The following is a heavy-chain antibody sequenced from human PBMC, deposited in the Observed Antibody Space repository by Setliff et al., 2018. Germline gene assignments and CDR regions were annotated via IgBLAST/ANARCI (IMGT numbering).Heavy chain of an antibody. CDR2: INTNTGNP. Sequence: ASVKVSCKASGYIFTSYGISWVRQAPGQGLEWMGWINTNTGNPTYSQGFTGRIVFSLEASANTAYLQISNLETEDTGVYYCSRETWYDEGYSYMDVWGQGTAVTVSS. J-gene: IGHJ6*03. CDR3: SRETWYDEGYSYMDV. CDR1: GYIFTSYG. D-gene: IGHD1-1*01. V-gene: IGHV7-4-1*02.